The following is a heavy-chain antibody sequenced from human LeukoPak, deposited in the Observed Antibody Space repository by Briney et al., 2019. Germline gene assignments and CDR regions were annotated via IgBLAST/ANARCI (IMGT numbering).Heavy chain of an antibody. Sequence: SETLSLTCTVSGDSISNYYWSWLRQPPGKGLEWIGYIYYSGNTDYNPSLKSRVTISVDTSKNQFSLRLNSVTAADTAVYYCARDPPTKWELLPARVAFDIWGQGTMVTVSS. CDR3: ARDPPTKWELLPARVAFDI. J-gene: IGHJ3*02. D-gene: IGHD1-26*01. V-gene: IGHV4-59*01. CDR1: GDSISNYY. CDR2: IYYSGNT.